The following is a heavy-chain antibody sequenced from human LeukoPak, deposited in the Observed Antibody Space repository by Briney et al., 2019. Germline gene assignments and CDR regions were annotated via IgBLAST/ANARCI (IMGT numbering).Heavy chain of an antibody. D-gene: IGHD3-10*01. CDR2: ISYDGSNK. CDR3: AKEDYYGSGSFDYYYGMDV. CDR1: GFTFSSYA. Sequence: GGSLKLSCAASGFTFSSYAMSWVRQAPGKGLEWVAVISYDGSNKYYADSVKGRFTISRDNSKNTLYLQMNSLRAEDTAVYYCAKEDYYGSGSFDYYYGMDVWGQGTTVTVSS. V-gene: IGHV3-30*18. J-gene: IGHJ6*02.